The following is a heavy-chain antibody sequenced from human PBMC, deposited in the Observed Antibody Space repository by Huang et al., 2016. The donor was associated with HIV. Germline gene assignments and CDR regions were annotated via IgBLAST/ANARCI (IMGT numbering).Heavy chain of an antibody. CDR3: TRDGVAPDEEFDY. Sequence: QVQLVQSGAEVKKPGASVKVSCKPSGYAFADYFIHWVRQYPGQGLEWMAGVNPSNGATNYDQNFLGRLTVTGDTSMRTAYMELSGLTSDDTAKYYCTRDGVAPDEEFDYWGQGTVIIVSS. CDR2: VNPSNGAT. CDR1: GYAFADYF. J-gene: IGHJ4*02. D-gene: IGHD5-12*01. V-gene: IGHV1-2*02.